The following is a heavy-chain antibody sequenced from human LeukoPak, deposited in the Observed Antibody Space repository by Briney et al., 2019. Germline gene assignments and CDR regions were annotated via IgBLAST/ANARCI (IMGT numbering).Heavy chain of an antibody. V-gene: IGHV3-21*01. Sequence: GGSLRLSCAASGFTFSSYSMNWVRQAPGKGLEWVSSISSSSSYRYYADSVNGRFTISRANAKNSLYLQMNSLRAEDTAVYYCARAPLRFLEWLPNDAFDIWGQGTMVTVSP. J-gene: IGHJ3*02. CDR2: ISSSSSYR. CDR1: GFTFSSYS. CDR3: ARAPLRFLEWLPNDAFDI. D-gene: IGHD3-3*01.